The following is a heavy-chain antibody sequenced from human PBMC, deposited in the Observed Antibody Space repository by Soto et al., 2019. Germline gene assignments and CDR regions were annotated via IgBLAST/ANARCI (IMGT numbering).Heavy chain of an antibody. Sequence: SLRLSCAASGFTFSSYGMHWVRQAPGKGLEWVAVISYDGSNKYYADSVKGRFTISRDNSKNTLYLQMNSLRAEDTAVYYCAKGRSSSWYVSGMDVWGQGTTVTVSS. J-gene: IGHJ6*02. CDR3: AKGRSSSWYVSGMDV. D-gene: IGHD6-13*01. V-gene: IGHV3-30*18. CDR1: GFTFSSYG. CDR2: ISYDGSNK.